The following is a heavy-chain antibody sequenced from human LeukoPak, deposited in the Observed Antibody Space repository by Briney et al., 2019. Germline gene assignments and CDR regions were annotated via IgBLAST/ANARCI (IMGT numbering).Heavy chain of an antibody. CDR2: ISYSGGV. CDR1: GGSISDYY. Sequence: SETLSLTCTVSGGSISDYYWGWIRQPPGKGLEWIGYISYSGGVSYSPSLKPPVTISLDTSKNQVSLKLSSVTAADTAIYYCVRVHYSSGSLSSWFDPWGRGILVTVSS. V-gene: IGHV4-59*08. CDR3: VRVHYSSGSLSSWFDP. D-gene: IGHD3-10*01. J-gene: IGHJ5*02.